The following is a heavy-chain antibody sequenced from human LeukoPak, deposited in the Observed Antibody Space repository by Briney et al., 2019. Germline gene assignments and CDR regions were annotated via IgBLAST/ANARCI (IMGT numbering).Heavy chain of an antibody. CDR2: INHSGST. Sequence: SETLSLTCAVYGGSFSGYYWSWIRQPPGKGLEWIGEINHSGSTYYNPSLKSRVTISVDTSKNQFSLKLSSVTAADTAVYYCARIQAVVAAKSHSFDYWGQGTLVTVSS. CDR3: ARIQAVVAAKSHSFDY. J-gene: IGHJ4*02. D-gene: IGHD2-15*01. V-gene: IGHV4-34*01. CDR1: GGSFSGYY.